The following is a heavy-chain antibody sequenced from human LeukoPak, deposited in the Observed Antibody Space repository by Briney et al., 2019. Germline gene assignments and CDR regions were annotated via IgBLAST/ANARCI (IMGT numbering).Heavy chain of an antibody. V-gene: IGHV4-34*01. Sequence: SETLSLTCAVYGGSFSGYFWTWIRQPPGKGLEWIGEINHDGTTTYNPSLKSRLTLSVNTSNNQFSLRLTSVTAADTALYYCARGVGRDGLDVWGQGTTVIVSS. CDR1: GGSFSGYF. D-gene: IGHD1-26*01. CDR3: ARGVGRDGLDV. CDR2: INHDGTT. J-gene: IGHJ6*02.